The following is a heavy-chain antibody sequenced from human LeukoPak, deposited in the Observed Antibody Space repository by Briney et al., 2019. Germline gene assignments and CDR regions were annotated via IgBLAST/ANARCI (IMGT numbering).Heavy chain of an antibody. D-gene: IGHD3-22*01. CDR2: IYTSGST. V-gene: IGHV4-59*10. Sequence: PSETLSLTCAVYGGSFSGYYWSWIRQPAGKGLEWIGRIYTSGSTNYNPSLKSRVTISVDTSKNQFSLKLSSVTAADTAVYYCARGVTTRLYYYDSSAPGERWGQGTLVTVSS. J-gene: IGHJ1*01. CDR1: GGSFSGYY. CDR3: ARGVTTRLYYYDSSAPGER.